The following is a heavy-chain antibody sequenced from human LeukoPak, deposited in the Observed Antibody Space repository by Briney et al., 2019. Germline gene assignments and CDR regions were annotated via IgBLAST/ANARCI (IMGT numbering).Heavy chain of an antibody. Sequence: SQTLSLTCTVSGGSISSGDYYWSWIRQPPGKGLERIGYIYYSGSTYYNPSLKSRVTISVDTSKNQFSLKLSSVTAADTAVYYCARAQGTYYDFWSGYYTDYWGQGTLVTVSS. CDR2: IYYSGST. D-gene: IGHD3-3*01. CDR3: ARAQGTYYDFWSGYYTDY. J-gene: IGHJ4*02. V-gene: IGHV4-30-4*08. CDR1: GGSISSGDYY.